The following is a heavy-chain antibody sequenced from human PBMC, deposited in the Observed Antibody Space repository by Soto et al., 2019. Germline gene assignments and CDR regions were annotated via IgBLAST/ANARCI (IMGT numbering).Heavy chain of an antibody. CDR1: GFTFSSYA. V-gene: IGHV3-23*01. CDR2: ISGSGGST. CDR3: AKDRIPSPPAGDFDY. Sequence: PGGSLRLSCAASGFTFSSYAMSWFRQAPGKGLEWASAISGSGGSTYYADSVKGRFTISRDNSKNTLYLQMNSLRAEDTAVYYCAKDRIPSPPAGDFDYWGQGTLVTVSS. J-gene: IGHJ4*02.